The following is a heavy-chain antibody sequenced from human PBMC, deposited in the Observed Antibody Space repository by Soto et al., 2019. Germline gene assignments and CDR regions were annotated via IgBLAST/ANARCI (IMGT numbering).Heavy chain of an antibody. CDR3: AKLPGGYCSGGSCYVGLAFDI. J-gene: IGHJ3*02. Sequence: PGGSLRLSCAASGFTFSSYGMHWVRQAPGKGLEWVAVISYDGSNKYYADSVKGRFTISRDNSKNTLYLQMNSLRAEDTAVYYCAKLPGGYCSGGSCYVGLAFDIWGQGTMVTVSS. CDR1: GFTFSSYG. CDR2: ISYDGSNK. D-gene: IGHD2-15*01. V-gene: IGHV3-30*18.